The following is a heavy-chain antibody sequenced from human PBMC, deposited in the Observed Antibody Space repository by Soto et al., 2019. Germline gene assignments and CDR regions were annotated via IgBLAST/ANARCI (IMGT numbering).Heavy chain of an antibody. D-gene: IGHD3-10*01. V-gene: IGHV4-39*01. Sequence: PSETLSLTCTVSGGSISSSSYYWGWIRQPPGKGLEWIGSIYYSGSTYYNPSLKSRVTISVDTSKNQFSLKLSSVTAADTAVYYCASGAITMVRGVYNWFDPWGQGTLVTVSS. CDR3: ASGAITMVRGVYNWFDP. J-gene: IGHJ5*02. CDR2: IYYSGST. CDR1: GGSISSSSYY.